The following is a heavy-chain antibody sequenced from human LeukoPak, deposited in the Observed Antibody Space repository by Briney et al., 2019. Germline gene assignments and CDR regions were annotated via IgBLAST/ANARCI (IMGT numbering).Heavy chain of an antibody. D-gene: IGHD6-13*01. CDR3: ARGDLYSSSWYN. J-gene: IGHJ4*02. V-gene: IGHV4-30-4*08. CDR2: IYYSGST. Sequence: SETLSLTCTVSGGSISSGDNYWSWIRQPPGKGLEWIGYIYYSGSTYYNPSLKGRVTISVDTSKNQFSLKLNSVTAADTAVYYCARGDLYSSSWYNWGQGTLVTVSS. CDR1: GGSISSGDNY.